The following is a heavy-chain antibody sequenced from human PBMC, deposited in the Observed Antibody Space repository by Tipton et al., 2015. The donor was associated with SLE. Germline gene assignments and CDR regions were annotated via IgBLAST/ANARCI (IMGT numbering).Heavy chain of an antibody. D-gene: IGHD5-12*01. Sequence: GSLRLSCAASGFTFSSYWMSWVRQAPGKGLEWVANIDQDGSEKYYVDSVKGRFTISRDNAKNSLYLQMNSLRAEDTAVYYCASRAGYSGYEGAFDIWGQGTMVTVSS. CDR1: GFTFSSYW. J-gene: IGHJ3*02. CDR2: IDQDGSEK. V-gene: IGHV3-7*01. CDR3: ASRAGYSGYEGAFDI.